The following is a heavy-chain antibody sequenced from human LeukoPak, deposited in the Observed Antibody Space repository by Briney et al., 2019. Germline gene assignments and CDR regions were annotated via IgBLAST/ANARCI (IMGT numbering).Heavy chain of an antibody. CDR1: GFTFSDYY. Sequence: GGSLRLSCAASGFTFSDYYMSWIRQAPGKGLEWGSYISSSSSYTNYADSVKGRFTISRDNAKNSLYLQMNSLRAEDTAVYYCASETYYDSSGYYYWGQGTLVTVSS. CDR3: ASETYYDSSGYYY. J-gene: IGHJ4*02. V-gene: IGHV3-11*06. D-gene: IGHD3-22*01. CDR2: ISSSSSYT.